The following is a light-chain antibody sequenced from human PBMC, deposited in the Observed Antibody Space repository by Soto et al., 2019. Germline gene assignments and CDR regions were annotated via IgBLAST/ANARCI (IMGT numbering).Light chain of an antibody. Sequence: EIVMTQSPVTLSVSPGERATLSCRASQNISRSLAWYQQKPGQGPSLLIYGTSTRAGGVPARFSGGGSGTEFTLTITSLQSEDFAVYYCQQRSNWPLTFGGGTKVDIK. J-gene: IGKJ4*01. CDR1: QNISRS. V-gene: IGKV3-15*01. CDR3: QQRSNWPLT. CDR2: GTS.